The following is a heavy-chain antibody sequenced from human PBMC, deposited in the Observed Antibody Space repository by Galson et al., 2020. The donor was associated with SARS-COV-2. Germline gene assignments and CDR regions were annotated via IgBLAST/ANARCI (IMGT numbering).Heavy chain of an antibody. D-gene: IGHD1-26*01. J-gene: IGHJ4*02. V-gene: IGHV4-61*02. CDR2: IYTTGST. CDR1: GGSISSASYY. CDR3: GRESRWDVYFDS. Sequence: SETLSLTCTVSGGSISSASYYWSWIRQPAGKGMEWIGRIYTTGSTNYNPSLKSRVTISGDASKNQFSLKLSPVTAADAAVYYCGRESRWDVYFDSWCQGALVTVSS.